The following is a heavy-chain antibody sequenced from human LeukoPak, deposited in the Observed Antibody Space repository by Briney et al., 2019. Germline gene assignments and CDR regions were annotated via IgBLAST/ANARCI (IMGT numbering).Heavy chain of an antibody. Sequence: GGSLRLSCAASGFALSSNYVGWVRQAPGKGLHWVSLLYSGGDTYYADSVKGRFTISRDTSKNTLYLQMNSLRADDTAVYYCARDLYSSGWCGIHWGQGTLVTVSS. CDR3: ARDLYSSGWCGIH. CDR1: GFALSSNY. D-gene: IGHD6-19*01. J-gene: IGHJ4*02. CDR2: LYSGGDT. V-gene: IGHV3-53*01.